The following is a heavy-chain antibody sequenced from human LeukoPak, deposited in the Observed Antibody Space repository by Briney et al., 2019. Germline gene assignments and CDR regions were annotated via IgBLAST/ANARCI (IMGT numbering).Heavy chain of an antibody. J-gene: IGHJ4*02. CDR2: LNPGGDST. V-gene: IGHV3-23*01. D-gene: IGHD6-19*01. Sequence: PGGSLRLSCAASGFTFSNYAMSWVRQAPGKGLEWVSGLNPGGDSTYYADSVKGRFTISRDNSKNTLYLQMNSLRAEDTAVYYCARTSVAGTEYFDYWGQGTLVTVSS. CDR3: ARTSVAGTEYFDY. CDR1: GFTFSNYA.